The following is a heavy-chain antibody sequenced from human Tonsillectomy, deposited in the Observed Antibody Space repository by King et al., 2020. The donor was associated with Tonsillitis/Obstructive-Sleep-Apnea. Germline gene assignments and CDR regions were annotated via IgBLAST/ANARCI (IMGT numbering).Heavy chain of an antibody. CDR2: INSDGSST. CDR3: ARDPRSRWSSDAFDI. J-gene: IGHJ3*02. Sequence: VQLVESGGGLVQTGGSLRLSCAASGFTFSSYWMHWVRQAPGKGLVWVSRINSDGSSTSYADSVKGRFTISRDNAKNTLYLQMNSLRAEDTAVYYCARDPRSRWSSDAFDIWGQGTMVTVSS. D-gene: IGHD6-13*01. CDR1: GFTFSSYW. V-gene: IGHV3-74*01.